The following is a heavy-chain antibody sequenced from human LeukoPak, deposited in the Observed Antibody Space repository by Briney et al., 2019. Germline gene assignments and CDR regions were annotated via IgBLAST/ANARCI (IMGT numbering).Heavy chain of an antibody. V-gene: IGHV4-59*08. CDR1: GGSISSYY. D-gene: IGHD3-9*01. J-gene: IGHJ4*02. CDR2: IYYSGST. Sequence: SETLSLTCTVSGGSISSYYWSWIRQPPGKGLEWIGYIYYSGSTNYNPSLKSRVTISVDTSKNQFSLKLSSVTAADTAVYYCAKVEGYDILTGYSPPFDYWGQGTLVTVSS. CDR3: AKVEGYDILTGYSPPFDY.